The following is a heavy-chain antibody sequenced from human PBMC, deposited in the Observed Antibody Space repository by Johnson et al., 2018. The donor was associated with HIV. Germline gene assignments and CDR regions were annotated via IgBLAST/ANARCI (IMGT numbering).Heavy chain of an antibody. V-gene: IGHV3-13*01. CDR2: IGTAGDT. CDR1: GFTFSSYD. CDR3: AKDLFTEREDDAFDI. D-gene: IGHD1-26*01. Sequence: VLLVESGGGLVQPGGSLRLSCAASGFTFSSYDMHWVRQATGKGLEWVSAIGTAGDTYYPGSVKGRFTISRDNSKNTLYLQMNSLRAEDTAVYYCAKDLFTEREDDAFDIWGQGTMVTVSS. J-gene: IGHJ3*02.